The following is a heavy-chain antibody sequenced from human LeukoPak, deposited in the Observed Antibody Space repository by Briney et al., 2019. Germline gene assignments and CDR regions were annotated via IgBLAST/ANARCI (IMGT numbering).Heavy chain of an antibody. D-gene: IGHD6-13*01. V-gene: IGHV3-7*01. J-gene: IGHJ4*02. CDR1: GFTFSSYR. Sequence: PGGSLRLSCAASGFTFSSYRMSWVRQAPGKGLEWVANIKQDGSEKYYVDSVKGRFTISRDNAKNSLYLQMNSLRAEDTAVYYCARWRYYSSSWYYYFDYWGQGTLVTVSS. CDR3: ARWRYYSSSWYYYFDY. CDR2: IKQDGSEK.